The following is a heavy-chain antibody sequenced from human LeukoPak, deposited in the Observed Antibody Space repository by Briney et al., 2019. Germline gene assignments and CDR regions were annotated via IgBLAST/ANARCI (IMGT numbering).Heavy chain of an antibody. V-gene: IGHV4-59*01. J-gene: IGHJ6*02. Sequence: SETLSLTCTVSGGSISSYYWSWIRQPPGKGLELIGYIYYNGSTNYNPSLTRPVTISVDTSTHQFSPKPSSVTPANTALYPCARVYCGADCYPYYYYSYGMDVWSQPTTLTVSS. CDR3: ARVYCGADCYPYYYYSYGMDV. CDR2: IYYNGST. D-gene: IGHD2-21*02. CDR1: GGSISSYY.